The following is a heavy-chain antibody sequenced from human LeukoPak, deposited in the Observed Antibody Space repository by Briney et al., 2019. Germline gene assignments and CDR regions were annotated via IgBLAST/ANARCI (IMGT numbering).Heavy chain of an antibody. J-gene: IGHJ3*02. CDR2: IYYSGST. CDR1: GGSISSYY. V-gene: IGHV4-59*01. D-gene: IGHD3-16*01. Sequence: LETRSLTCTVSGGSISSYYWSWIRQPPGKGLEWIGYIYYSGSTNYNPSLKSRVTISVDTSKNQFSLKLSSVTAADTAVYYCARDLGNAFDIWGQGTMVTVSS. CDR3: ARDLGNAFDI.